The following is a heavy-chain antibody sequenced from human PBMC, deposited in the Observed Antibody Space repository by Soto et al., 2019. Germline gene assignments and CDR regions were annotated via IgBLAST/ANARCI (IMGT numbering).Heavy chain of an antibody. CDR3: AKVPPESEFGFMDV. CDR2: ISYDGSNK. D-gene: IGHD3-10*01. V-gene: IGHV3-30*18. Sequence: QVQLVESGGGVVQPGRSLRLSCAASGFTFSSYGMHWVRQAPGKGLEWVAVISYDGSNKYYADSVKGRFTISRDNSKDALYLQMNSLRAEDTAVYYCAKVPPESEFGFMDVWGKGTTVTVSS. CDR1: GFTFSSYG. J-gene: IGHJ6*03.